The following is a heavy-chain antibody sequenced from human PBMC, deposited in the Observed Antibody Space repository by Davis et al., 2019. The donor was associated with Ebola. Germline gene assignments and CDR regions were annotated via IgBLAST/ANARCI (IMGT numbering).Heavy chain of an antibody. J-gene: IGHJ6*03. CDR3: ARVEGSGNYYNAYIDV. D-gene: IGHD3-10*01. Sequence: PGGSLRLSCAASGFSFITYGMHWVRQAPGKGLEWVAVIGYDGRNKKYADSVKGRFAISRDNPQNTRFLQMNSLRAEDTAVYYCARVEGSGNYYNAYIDVWGKGTTVTVAS. CDR1: GFSFITYG. CDR2: IGYDGRNK. V-gene: IGHV3-33*01.